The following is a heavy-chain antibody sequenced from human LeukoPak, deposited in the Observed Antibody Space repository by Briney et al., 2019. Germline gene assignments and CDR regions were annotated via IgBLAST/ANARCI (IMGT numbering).Heavy chain of an antibody. CDR1: GGTFSSYA. CDR2: IIPIFGTA. Sequence: SVKVSCKASGGTFSSYAISWVRQAPGQGLEWMGGIIPIFGTANYAQKFQGRVTITADESTSTAYMELSSLRSEDTAVYYCARWSYYDSSGYYATSDYWGQGTLVTVSS. V-gene: IGHV1-69*13. CDR3: ARWSYYDSSGYYATSDY. J-gene: IGHJ4*02. D-gene: IGHD3-22*01.